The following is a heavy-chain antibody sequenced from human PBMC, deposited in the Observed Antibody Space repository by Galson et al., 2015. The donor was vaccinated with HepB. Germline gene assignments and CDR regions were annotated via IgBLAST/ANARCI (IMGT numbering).Heavy chain of an antibody. CDR2: ISGSGGST. Sequence: SLRLSCAASGFTFSSYAMSWVRQAPGKGLEWVSAISGSGGSTYYADSVKGRFTISRDNSKNTLYLQMNSLRAEDTAVYYCAKLWFGESYFDYWGQGTLVTVSS. J-gene: IGHJ4*02. CDR1: GFTFSSYA. D-gene: IGHD3-10*01. V-gene: IGHV3-23*01. CDR3: AKLWFGESYFDY.